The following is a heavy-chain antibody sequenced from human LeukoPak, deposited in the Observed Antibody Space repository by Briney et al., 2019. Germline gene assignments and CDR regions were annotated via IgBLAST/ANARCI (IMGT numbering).Heavy chain of an antibody. D-gene: IGHD5-18*01. CDR2: IYYSGST. J-gene: IGHJ4*02. Sequence: SETLSLTCAVYGGSFSGYYWGWIRQPPGKGLEWIGCIYYSGSTYYNPSLKSRVTISVDTSKNPFSLKLSSVTAADTAVYYCASLDTAMGSRADYWGQGTLVAVSS. V-gene: IGHV4-34*01. CDR1: GGSFSGYY. CDR3: ASLDTAMGSRADY.